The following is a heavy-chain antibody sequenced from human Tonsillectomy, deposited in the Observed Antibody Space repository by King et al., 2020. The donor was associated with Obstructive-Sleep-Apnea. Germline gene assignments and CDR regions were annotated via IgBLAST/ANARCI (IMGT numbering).Heavy chain of an antibody. CDR2: TSYDETNK. D-gene: IGHD6-13*01. V-gene: IGHV3-30*04. CDR3: VRGRRGRSWYLGGTAIDI. Sequence: VQLVESGGGVVQPGSSLRLSCAASGFTFNTYAVHWGRQAPGKGLEWVAVTSYDETNKFYSDSVQGRFTISRDNPKNTVYLQMNSLGVEDTALYYCVRGRRGRSWYLGGTAIDIWGQGTTVTVSS. J-gene: IGHJ3*02. CDR1: GFTFNTYA.